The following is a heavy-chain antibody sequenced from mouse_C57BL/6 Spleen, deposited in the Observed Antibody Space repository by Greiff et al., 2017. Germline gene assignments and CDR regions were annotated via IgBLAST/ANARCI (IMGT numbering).Heavy chain of an antibody. D-gene: IGHD2-2*01. J-gene: IGHJ4*01. CDR3: ASSMVTTEGYAMDY. CDR2: IYPRSGNT. V-gene: IGHV1-81*01. Sequence: VKLMESGAELARPGASVKLSCKASGYTFTSYGISWVKQRTGQGLEWIGEIYPRSGNTYYNEKVKGKATLTADKSSSTAYMELRSLTSEDSAVYFCASSMVTTEGYAMDYWGQGTSVTVSS. CDR1: GYTFTSYG.